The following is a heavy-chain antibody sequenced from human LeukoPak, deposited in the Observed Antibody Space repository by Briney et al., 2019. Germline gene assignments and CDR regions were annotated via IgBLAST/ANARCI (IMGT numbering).Heavy chain of an antibody. D-gene: IGHD5-24*01. J-gene: IGHJ4*02. V-gene: IGHV3-48*02. CDR3: AKDGYKWNFDN. Sequence: GGSLRLSCAASGFTFSSYSMNWVRQAPGKGLEWDSYISSTSSTIYYADSVKGRFTISRDNAKNSLYLQMKSLRDEDTAVYYCAKDGYKWNFDNWGQGTLVTVSS. CDR1: GFTFSSYS. CDR2: ISSTSSTI.